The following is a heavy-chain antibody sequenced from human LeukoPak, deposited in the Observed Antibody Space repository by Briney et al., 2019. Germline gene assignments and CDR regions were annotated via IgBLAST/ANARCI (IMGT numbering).Heavy chain of an antibody. CDR2: INPKSGGT. Sequence: GASMKVSCKASGYTFTGYYMHWVREAPGQGLEWMRWINPKSGGTNYAHKFQGRVTMTRDTSISTAYMQLRRLRSDDTAVYYCAKQLVTPWGYYYYYGMDVWGQGTTVTVSS. D-gene: IGHD6-13*01. V-gene: IGHV1-2*07. CDR3: AKQLVTPWGYYYYYGMDV. CDR1: GYTFTGYY. J-gene: IGHJ6*02.